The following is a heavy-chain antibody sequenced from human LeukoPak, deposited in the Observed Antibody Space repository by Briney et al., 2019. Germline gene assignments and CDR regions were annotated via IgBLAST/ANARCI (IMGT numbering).Heavy chain of an antibody. J-gene: IGHJ4*02. CDR1: GFTFSNYG. CDR2: IRYDGSNK. CDR3: AKDPQLYCSSTSCYTNYFDY. D-gene: IGHD2-2*02. Sequence: GGSLRLSCAASGFTFSNYGMHWVRQAPGKGLEWVAFIRYDGSNKYYADSVKGRFTISRDSSKNTLYLQMNSLRAEDTAVYYCAKDPQLYCSSTSCYTNYFDYWGQGTLVTISS. V-gene: IGHV3-30*02.